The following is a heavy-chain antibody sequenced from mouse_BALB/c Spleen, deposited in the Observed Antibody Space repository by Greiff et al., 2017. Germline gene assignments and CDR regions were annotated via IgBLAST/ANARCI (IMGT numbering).Heavy chain of an antibody. CDR1: GYTFTDYE. J-gene: IGHJ4*01. D-gene: IGHD1-2*01. CDR2: IDPETGGT. Sequence: QVQLQQSGAELVRPGASVTLSCKASGYTFTDYEMHWVKQTPVHGLEWIGAIDPETGGTAYNQKFKGKATLTADKSSSTAYMELRSLTSEDSAVYYCTRSYGYGGYAMDYWGQGTSVTVSS. V-gene: IGHV1-15*01. CDR3: TRSYGYGGYAMDY.